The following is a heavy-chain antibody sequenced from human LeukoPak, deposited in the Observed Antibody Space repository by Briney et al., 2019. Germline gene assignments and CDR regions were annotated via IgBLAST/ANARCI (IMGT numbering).Heavy chain of an antibody. CDR2: IHTSGIT. Sequence: PSETLSLTCSVSGGSISSGSYFWSCIRQPAGKGLEWIGRIHTSGITNYNPSLKSRVTISLDRSKNQFSLNLSSVTASDTAVYYCARGGGYDAFDIWGQGTMVTVSS. CDR1: GGSISSGSYF. V-gene: IGHV4-61*02. CDR3: ARGGGYDAFDI. J-gene: IGHJ3*02. D-gene: IGHD2-15*01.